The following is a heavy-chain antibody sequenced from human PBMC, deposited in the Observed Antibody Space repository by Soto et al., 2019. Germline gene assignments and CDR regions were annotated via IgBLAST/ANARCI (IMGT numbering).Heavy chain of an antibody. V-gene: IGHV3-11*01. CDR1: GFTFSDSW. D-gene: IGHD3-10*01. CDR3: ANTKYYYGSGSYPPAGDYGMDV. CDR2: ISSSGSDI. Sequence: PGGSLRLSCAVSGFTFSDSWMSWVRQAPGKGLEWVANISSSGSDIYYADSVKGRFTISRDNAKNSLYLQMNSLRAEDTAVYYCANTKYYYGSGSYPPAGDYGMDVWGQGTTVTVSS. J-gene: IGHJ6*02.